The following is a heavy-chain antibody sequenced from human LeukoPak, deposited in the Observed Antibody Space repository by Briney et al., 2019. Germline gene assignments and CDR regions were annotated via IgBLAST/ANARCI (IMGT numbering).Heavy chain of an antibody. CDR1: GGSISSGSYY. CDR2: IYTSGST. J-gene: IGHJ4*02. V-gene: IGHV4-61*02. Sequence: PSQTLSLTCTVSGGSISSGSYYWSWIRQPAGKGLEWIGRIYTSGSTNYNPSLKSRVTISVDTSKNQFSLKLSSVTAADTAVYYCARVPYNWNYGYVDYWGQGTLATVSS. CDR3: ARVPYNWNYGYVDY. D-gene: IGHD1-7*01.